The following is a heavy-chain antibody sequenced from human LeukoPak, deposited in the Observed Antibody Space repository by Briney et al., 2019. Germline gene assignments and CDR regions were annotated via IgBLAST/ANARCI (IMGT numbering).Heavy chain of an antibody. CDR1: GFTFSSYE. Sequence: GGSLRLSCAAPGFTFSSYEMNWVRQAPGKGLEWVSYISSSGSTIYYADAVKGRLTISRDNAKNSLYLQMNSLRAEDTAVYYCARDLGFQDDYWGQGTLVTVSS. V-gene: IGHV3-48*03. D-gene: IGHD2-15*01. CDR2: ISSSGSTI. CDR3: ARDLGFQDDY. J-gene: IGHJ4*02.